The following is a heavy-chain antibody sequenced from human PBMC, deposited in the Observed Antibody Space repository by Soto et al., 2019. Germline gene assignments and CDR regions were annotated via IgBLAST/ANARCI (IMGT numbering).Heavy chain of an antibody. V-gene: IGHV4-30-2*01. Sequence: QLQLQESGSGLVKPSQTLSLTCAVSGGSISSGGYSWSWIRQPPGKGLEWIGYIYHSGSTYYNPSLKSRVTISVDRSKNQFSLKLSSVTAADTAVYYCARLGVLPAAIGVDNWFDPWGQGTLVTVSS. J-gene: IGHJ5*02. CDR2: IYHSGST. CDR3: ARLGVLPAAIGVDNWFDP. D-gene: IGHD2-2*01. CDR1: GGSISSGGYS.